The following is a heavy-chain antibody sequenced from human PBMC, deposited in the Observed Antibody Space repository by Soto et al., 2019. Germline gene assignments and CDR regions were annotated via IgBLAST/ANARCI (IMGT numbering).Heavy chain of an antibody. Sequence: GASVKVSCKASGYTFTSYYMHWVRQAPGQGLEWMGIINPSGGSTSYAQKFQGRVTINPDTSKNQFSLQLNSVTPEDTAVYYCARMKYSSSSVSVADYGMDVWGQGTTVTVSS. J-gene: IGHJ6*02. D-gene: IGHD6-6*01. CDR2: INPSGGST. V-gene: IGHV1-46*01. CDR3: ARMKYSSSSVSVADYGMDV. CDR1: GYTFTSYY.